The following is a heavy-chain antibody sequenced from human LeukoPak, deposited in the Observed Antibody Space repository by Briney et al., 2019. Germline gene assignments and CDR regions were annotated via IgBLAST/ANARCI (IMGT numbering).Heavy chain of an antibody. V-gene: IGHV3-30*03. CDR3: ARWSYVSGTWFLDS. Sequence: GGSLRLSCAASGFTFSSYGMHWVRQAPGKGLEWVAVISYDGSNKYYADSVKGRFTISRDNSKNTLYLQMNSLRAEDRAVYYCARWSYVSGTWFLDSWGQGALVTVSS. CDR2: ISYDGSNK. J-gene: IGHJ4*02. CDR1: GFTFSSYG. D-gene: IGHD3-10*01.